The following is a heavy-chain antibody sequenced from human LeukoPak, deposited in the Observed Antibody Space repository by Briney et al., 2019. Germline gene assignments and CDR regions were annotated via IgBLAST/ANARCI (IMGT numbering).Heavy chain of an antibody. CDR3: VRHDFWSGFKGGDY. CDR2: IKQDGSEK. J-gene: IGHJ4*02. CDR1: GFTFSSYW. D-gene: IGHD3-3*01. V-gene: IGHV3-7*03. Sequence: GGSLRLSCAASGFTFSSYWMSWVRQAPGKGLEWVANIKQDGSEKYYVDSVKGRFTISRDNVKNSLYLQMNSLRAEDTAFYYCVRHDFWSGFKGGDYWGQGTLVTVSS.